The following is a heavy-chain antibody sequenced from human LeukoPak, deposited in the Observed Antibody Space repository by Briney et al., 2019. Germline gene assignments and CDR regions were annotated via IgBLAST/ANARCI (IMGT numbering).Heavy chain of an antibody. D-gene: IGHD5-12*01. CDR3: ARGGGRVVGGGYDGVGTRIESPYYYYGMDV. CDR2: IIPILGIA. J-gene: IGHJ6*02. CDR1: GGTFSSYA. Sequence: SVKVSCKASGGTFSSYAISWVRQAPGQGLEWMGRIIPILGIANYAQKFQGRVTITADKSTSTAYMELSSLRSEDTAVYYCARGGGRVVGGGYDGVGTRIESPYYYYGMDVWGQGTTVTVSS. V-gene: IGHV1-69*04.